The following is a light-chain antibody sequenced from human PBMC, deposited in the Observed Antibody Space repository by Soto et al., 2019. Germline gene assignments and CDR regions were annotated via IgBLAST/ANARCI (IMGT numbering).Light chain of an antibody. CDR3: MSYVGGNSVA. CDR2: EVS. CDR1: DNDVGRYDY. V-gene: IGLV2-8*01. J-gene: IGLJ2*01. Sequence: QSALTQPPSASESPGLSVTLSFSGTDNDVGRYDYVSWYQQHPGKAPKLLIYEVSKRPSGVPDRFSASKSGNTASLTDSGLQGEDEADYYCMSYVGGNSVAFGGGTKVT.